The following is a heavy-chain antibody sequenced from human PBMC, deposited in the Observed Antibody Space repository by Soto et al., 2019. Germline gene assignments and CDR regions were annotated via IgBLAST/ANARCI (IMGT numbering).Heavy chain of an antibody. CDR3: ERDFERSAIGP. V-gene: IGHV4-31*11. J-gene: IGHJ5*02. CDR2: IAYNGDT. Sequence: SETLSLTCAVSGASITGADSYWFWIRKPPGKGLEWIGYIAYNGDTYYNPSLRSRVTISADRSENKFSLKLKSVTAADAAVYLCERDFERSAIGPWGQGTSVTVSS. CDR1: GASITGADSY. D-gene: IGHD3-9*01.